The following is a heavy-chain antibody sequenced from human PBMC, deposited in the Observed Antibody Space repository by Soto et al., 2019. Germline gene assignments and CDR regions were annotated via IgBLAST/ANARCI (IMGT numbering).Heavy chain of an antibody. CDR1: GFSFNSFN. CDR2: ISVSGDNI. CDR3: ARDLGLLKSMFDY. V-gene: IGHV3-21*01. D-gene: IGHD2-8*01. Sequence: GGSLRLSCLASGFSFNSFNMNWIRRAPGRGLEWVASISVSGDNIYYGDSMQGRFTISRDNSKRSVFLDLNSLRVEDTAVYYCARDLGLLKSMFDYWGHGTLVTVSS. J-gene: IGHJ4*01.